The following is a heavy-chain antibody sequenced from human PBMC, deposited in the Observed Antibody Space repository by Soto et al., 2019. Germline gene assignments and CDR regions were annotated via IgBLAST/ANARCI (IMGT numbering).Heavy chain of an antibody. CDR3: ARDSEQLAPGTSYYYGMDV. CDR1: GYSFTTYY. J-gene: IGHJ6*02. D-gene: IGHD6-6*01. Sequence: QVQLVQSGAEVKKPGASVKISCKASGYSFTTYYIHWVRQAPGQGLEWMGIINPSGYITSYAQKFQGRVTMTRDTSTSTFYMELSSLRSEDTALYYCARDSEQLAPGTSYYYGMDVWGQGTTVTVSS. CDR2: INPSGYIT. V-gene: IGHV1-46*01.